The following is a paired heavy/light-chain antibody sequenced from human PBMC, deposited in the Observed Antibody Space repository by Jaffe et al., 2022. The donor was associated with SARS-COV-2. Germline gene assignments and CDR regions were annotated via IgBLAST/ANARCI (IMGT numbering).Heavy chain of an antibody. CDR3: AKGVGGYYSSAADY. J-gene: IGHJ4*02. V-gene: IGHV3-30*18. CDR2: ISNDGNNK. D-gene: IGHD3-22*01. CDR1: GFTFSFYG. Sequence: QVQLVESGGGVVQPGRSLRLSCAVSGFTFSFYGMHWVRQAPGKGLEWLAVISNDGNNKFYVDSVKGRFTISRDNSKNTLYLQMNNLRPEDTAVYYCAKGVGGYYSSAADYWGQGTLVTVSS.
Light chain of an antibody. CDR2: DNS. Sequence: SYVLTQPPSVSVAPGQTARVTCGGDNIGSRRVHWYQQKPGQAPVLVVYDNSDRPSGIPERFSGSNSGDTATLTISRVEAGDEADYYCQVWDSRGVFGGGTKLTVL. CDR3: QVWDSRGV. V-gene: IGLV3-21*02. J-gene: IGLJ2*01. CDR1: NIGSRR.